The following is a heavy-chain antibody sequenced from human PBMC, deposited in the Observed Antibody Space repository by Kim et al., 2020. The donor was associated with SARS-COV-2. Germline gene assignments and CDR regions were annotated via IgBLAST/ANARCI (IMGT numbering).Heavy chain of an antibody. Sequence: GGSLRLSCAASGFTFDDYAMHWVRQAPGKGLEWVSGISWNSGSIGYADSVKGRFTLSRDNAKNSLYLQMNRLRAEYTALYYCAKDRGNIAVAGCYFDFWG. J-gene: IGHJ4*03. CDR3: AKDRGNIAVAGCYFDF. CDR2: ISWNSGSI. V-gene: IGHV3-9*01. CDR1: GFTFDDYA. D-gene: IGHD6-19*01.